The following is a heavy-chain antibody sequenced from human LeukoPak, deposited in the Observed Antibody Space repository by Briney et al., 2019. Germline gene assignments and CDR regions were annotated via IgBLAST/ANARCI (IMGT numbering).Heavy chain of an antibody. CDR3: ASMGVVVPAARGFFDY. Sequence: SETLSLTCTVSGGSISSGGYYWSWIRQPPGKGLEWIGYIYHSGSTYYNPSLKSRVTISVDRSKNQFSLKLSPVTAADTAVYYCASMGVVVPAARGFFDYWGQGTLVTVSS. D-gene: IGHD2-2*01. CDR1: GGSISSGGYY. V-gene: IGHV4-30-2*01. J-gene: IGHJ4*02. CDR2: IYHSGST.